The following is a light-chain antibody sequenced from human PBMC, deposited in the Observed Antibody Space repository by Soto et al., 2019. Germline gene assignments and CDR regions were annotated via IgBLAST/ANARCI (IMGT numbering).Light chain of an antibody. Sequence: QSVLTQPASVSRSPGQSITISCTGTSSDVGGYNYVSWYQQYPGKAPKLMIYDVSNRPSGVSNRFSGSKSGNTASLTISGLQAEDEADYYCSSYTNSNTLVFGSGTKLTVL. V-gene: IGLV2-14*01. CDR2: DVS. CDR1: SSDVGGYNY. J-gene: IGLJ1*01. CDR3: SSYTNSNTLV.